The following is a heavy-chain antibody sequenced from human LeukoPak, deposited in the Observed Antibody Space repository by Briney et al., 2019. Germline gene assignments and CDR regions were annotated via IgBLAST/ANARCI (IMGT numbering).Heavy chain of an antibody. CDR2: ISGYNGNT. CDR3: ARDYCSSTSCYLDY. D-gene: IGHD2-2*01. J-gene: IGHJ4*02. CDR1: GYTFSSHG. Sequence: ASVKVSCKASGYTFSSHGFSWVRQAPGQGLEWMGWISGYNGNTNYAQKLQGRVTMTTDTSTRTAYMELRSLRSDDTAAYYCARDYCSSTSCYLDYWGQGTLVTVSS. V-gene: IGHV1-18*01.